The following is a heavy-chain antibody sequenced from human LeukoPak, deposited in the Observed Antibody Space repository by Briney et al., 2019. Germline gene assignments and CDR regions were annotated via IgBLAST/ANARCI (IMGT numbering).Heavy chain of an antibody. CDR3: ARGLLGATIGDYYYGMDV. J-gene: IGHJ6*02. V-gene: IGHV3-30-3*01. Sequence: GGPLRLSCAASGFTFSSYAMHWVREAPGKGLEGLAVISYDGSNKYYADSVKGRFTISRDNYKNTLYLQMNSLRAEDTAVYYCARGLLGATIGDYYYGMDVWGQGTTVTVSS. D-gene: IGHD5-12*01. CDR2: ISYDGSNK. CDR1: GFTFSSYA.